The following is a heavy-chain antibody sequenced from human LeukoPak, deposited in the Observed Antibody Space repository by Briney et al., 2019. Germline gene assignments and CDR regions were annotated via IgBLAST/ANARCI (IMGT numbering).Heavy chain of an antibody. Sequence: KPSETLSLTCVVSGASVSSSHWNWIRQLPGKRLEWIGCLSYTGKTEYNPSLTSRVTISLDTSKNQVSLKLRSVTAADTAVYYCSEGYFEPFAHWGQGILVTVSS. CDR3: SEGYFEPFAH. CDR2: LSYTGKT. D-gene: IGHD2/OR15-2a*01. J-gene: IGHJ4*02. V-gene: IGHV4-59*02. CDR1: GASVSSSH.